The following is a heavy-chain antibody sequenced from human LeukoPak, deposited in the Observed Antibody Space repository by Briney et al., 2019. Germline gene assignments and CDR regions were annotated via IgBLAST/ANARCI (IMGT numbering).Heavy chain of an antibody. J-gene: IGHJ6*02. CDR2: MNPNSGNT. Sequence: EASVTVSCTASGYTFTIYDINWVRQATGQGLEWMGLMNPNSGNTGYAQKFQGRVTMTRNTSISTAYMELSSLRSEDTAVYYCVRAGTLYYYYGMDVWGQGTTVTVSS. CDR3: VRAGTLYYYYGMDV. CDR1: GYTFTIYD. V-gene: IGHV1-8*01. D-gene: IGHD6-13*01.